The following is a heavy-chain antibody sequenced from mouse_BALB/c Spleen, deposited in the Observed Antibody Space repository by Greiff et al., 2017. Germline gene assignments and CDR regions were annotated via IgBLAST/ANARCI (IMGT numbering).Heavy chain of an antibody. CDR1: GYSITSDYA. V-gene: IGHV3-2*02. J-gene: IGHJ2*01. D-gene: IGHD5-1-1*01. CDR2: ISYSGST. CDR3: ARIPGRDYFDY. Sequence: EVKLVESGPGLVKPSQSLSLTCTVTGYSITSDYAWNWIRQFPGNKLEWMGYISYSGSTSYNPSLKSRISITRDTSKNQFFLQLNSVTTEDTATYYCARIPGRDYFDYWGQGTTLTVSS.